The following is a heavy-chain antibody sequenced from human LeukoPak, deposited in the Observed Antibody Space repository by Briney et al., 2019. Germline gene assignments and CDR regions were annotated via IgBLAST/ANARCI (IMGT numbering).Heavy chain of an antibody. J-gene: IGHJ4*02. V-gene: IGHV3-23*01. CDR1: GFTISSYA. Sequence: GGSQRLSCAASGFTISSYAMSWVRQAPGKGLEWVSAISGSGGSTYYADSVKGRFTISRDNSKNTLYLQMNSLRAEDTAVYYCAKDDIVVVTAMGHYWGQGTLVTVSS. CDR2: ISGSGGST. D-gene: IGHD2-21*02. CDR3: AKDDIVVVTAMGHY.